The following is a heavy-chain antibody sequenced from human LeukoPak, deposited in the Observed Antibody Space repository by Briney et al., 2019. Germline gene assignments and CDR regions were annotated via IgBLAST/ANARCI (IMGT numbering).Heavy chain of an antibody. CDR3: ARARKDSSSFMGYYYYYMDV. J-gene: IGHJ6*03. CDR2: INHSGST. Sequence: GSLRLSCAASGFTVSSNYMSWVRQAPGKGLEWIGEINHSGSTNYNPSLKSRVTISVDTSKNQFSLKLSSVTAADTAVYYCARARKDSSSFMGYYYYYMDVWGKGTTVTVSS. V-gene: IGHV4-34*01. D-gene: IGHD6-6*01. CDR1: GFTVSSNY.